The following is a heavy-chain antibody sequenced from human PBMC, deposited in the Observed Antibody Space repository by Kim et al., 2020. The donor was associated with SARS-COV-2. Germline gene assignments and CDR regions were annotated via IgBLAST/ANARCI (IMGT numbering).Heavy chain of an antibody. CDR1: GYTFTEHV. CDR2: INPNNGNT. D-gene: IGHD3-22*01. V-gene: IGHV1-8*01. CDR3: ARTPSSYDKRGTFHGGSYYYFYYYMDL. Sequence: ASVKVSCTASGYTFTEHVVTWIRQVPGQGLEWVGWINPNNGNTASGRKFQGRVSLTSNTAIRTVYLELRALRREDTAVYYCARTPSSYDKRGTFHGGSYYYFYYYMDLWGEGTTVTISS. J-gene: IGHJ6*03.